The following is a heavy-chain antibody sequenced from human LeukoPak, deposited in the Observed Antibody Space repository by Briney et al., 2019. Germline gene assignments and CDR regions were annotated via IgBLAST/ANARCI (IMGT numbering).Heavy chain of an antibody. V-gene: IGHV3-49*03. Sequence: GRSLRLSCTASGFTFGDYAMSWLRQAPGKGREGVGFIRSKAYGGTTEYVACVKGRFTISRDDSKSIAYLQMNSLKTEDTAVYYCTTAGATTYYFDYWGQGTLVTVSS. J-gene: IGHJ4*02. CDR2: IRSKAYGGTT. CDR1: GFTFGDYA. CDR3: TTAGATTYYFDY. D-gene: IGHD1-26*01.